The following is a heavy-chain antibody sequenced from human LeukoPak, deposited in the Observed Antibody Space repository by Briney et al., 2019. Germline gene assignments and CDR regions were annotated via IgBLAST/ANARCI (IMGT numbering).Heavy chain of an antibody. CDR2: ISSSSSTI. Sequence: GGSLRLSCAASGFTFSSYSMNWVRQAPGKGLEWVSYISSSSSTIYYADSVKGRFTISRDNAKNSLYLQMNSLRAEDTAVYYCAREVSSTRGRGYGDYWGQGTLVTVSS. CDR3: AREVSSTRGRGYGDY. V-gene: IGHV3-48*04. J-gene: IGHJ4*02. CDR1: GFTFSSYS. D-gene: IGHD6-13*01.